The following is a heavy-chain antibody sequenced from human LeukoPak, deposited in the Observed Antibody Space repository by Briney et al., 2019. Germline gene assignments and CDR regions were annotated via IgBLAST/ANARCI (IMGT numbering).Heavy chain of an antibody. V-gene: IGHV1-69*13. CDR2: IIPIFGTA. J-gene: IGHJ6*02. D-gene: IGHD6-13*01. CDR3: ARASTNYSSSWYFKRNYYYYGMDV. CDR1: GYTFTGYY. Sequence: SVKVSCKASGYTFTGYYIHWVRQAPGQGLEWMGGIIPIFGTANYAQKFQGRVTITADESTSTAYMELSSLRSEDTAVYYCARASTNYSSSWYFKRNYYYYGMDVWGQGTTVTVSS.